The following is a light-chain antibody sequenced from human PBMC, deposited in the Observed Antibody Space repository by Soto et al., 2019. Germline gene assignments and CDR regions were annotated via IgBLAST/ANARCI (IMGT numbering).Light chain of an antibody. CDR2: DVI. V-gene: IGLV2-14*01. CDR1: SSDVGGYNL. J-gene: IGLJ2*01. CDR3: SSYTSVSSLDVV. Sequence: QSALTQPASVSGSPGQSITISCTGTSSDVGGYNLVSWYQQHPGKAPNLMIYDVINRPSGVSDRFSGSKSGNTASLTISGLQAEDESDYYCSSYTSVSSLDVVFGGGTQLTVL.